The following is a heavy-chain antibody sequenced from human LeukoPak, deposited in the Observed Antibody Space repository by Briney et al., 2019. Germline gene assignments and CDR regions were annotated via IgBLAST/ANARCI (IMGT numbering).Heavy chain of an antibody. CDR1: GFTFDDYG. D-gene: IGHD3-9*01. CDR3: ARYAYYDILTGYYRYNWFDP. V-gene: IGHV4-34*01. J-gene: IGHJ5*02. CDR2: INHSGST. Sequence: PGGSLRLSCAASGFTFDDYGMSWIRQPPGKGLEWIGEINHSGSTNYNPSLKSRVTISVDTSKNQFSLKLSSVTAADTAVYYCARYAYYDILTGYYRYNWFDPWGQGTLVTVSS.